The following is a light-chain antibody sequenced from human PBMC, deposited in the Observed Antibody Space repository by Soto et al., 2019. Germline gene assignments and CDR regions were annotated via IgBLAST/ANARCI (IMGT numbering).Light chain of an antibody. CDR2: GAS. CDR3: QQTYSTPVT. J-gene: IGKJ5*01. CDR1: QRSDSY. Sequence: IQMTQSPSSLSESIGARVTITCLASQRSDSYLNWYHQKPGKAPKLLITGASSLQSGVTSRFSGSRSETDFTLTISGLQPADFGTYFCQQTYSTPVTFGQGTRLDMK. V-gene: IGKV1-39*01.